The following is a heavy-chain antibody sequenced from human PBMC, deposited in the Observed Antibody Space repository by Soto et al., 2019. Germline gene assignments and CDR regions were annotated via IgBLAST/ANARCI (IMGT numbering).Heavy chain of an antibody. J-gene: IGHJ4*02. Sequence: QPGGSLRLSCAASDFIFLDYAMTWVRQAPGKGLEWVSTISRDGSNTHYADSVKGRFTISRDNSKKTLYLEMSSLRGEDTAFYYCTKDPSTGYADHWGQGTLVTVSS. V-gene: IGHV3-23*01. CDR2: ISRDGSNT. CDR1: DFIFLDYA. D-gene: IGHD3-9*01. CDR3: TKDPSTGYADH.